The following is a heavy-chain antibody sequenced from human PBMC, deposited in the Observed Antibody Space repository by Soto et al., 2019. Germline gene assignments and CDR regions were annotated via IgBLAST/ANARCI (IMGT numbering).Heavy chain of an antibody. Sequence: SETLSLTCTVSGGSISSGDYYWSWIRQPPGKGLEWIGYIYYSGSTYYNPSLKSRVTISVDTSKNQFSLKLSSVTAADTAVYYCARTYGDYALWFDPWGQGTLVTVSS. D-gene: IGHD4-17*01. V-gene: IGHV4-30-4*01. CDR2: IYYSGST. CDR1: GGSISSGDYY. CDR3: ARTYGDYALWFDP. J-gene: IGHJ5*02.